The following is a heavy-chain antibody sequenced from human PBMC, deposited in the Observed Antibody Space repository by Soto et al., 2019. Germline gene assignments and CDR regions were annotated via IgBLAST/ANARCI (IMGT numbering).Heavy chain of an antibody. CDR3: ARTSFSVVSSRGLDY. Sequence: EVQLVESGGGLVQPGGSLRLSCAASGFIFRNYWMTWVRQAPGKGLEWVASINEDGSGTYYADSVKGRFTISRDNAKNSVYLQMNRCRSEDTAVYFWARTSFSVVSSRGLDYWAQGTLVTVSS. CDR1: GFIFRNYW. V-gene: IGHV3-7*01. D-gene: IGHD3-3*01. J-gene: IGHJ4*02. CDR2: INEDGSGT.